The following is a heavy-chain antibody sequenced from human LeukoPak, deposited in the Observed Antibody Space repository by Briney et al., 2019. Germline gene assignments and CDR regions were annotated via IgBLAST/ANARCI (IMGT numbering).Heavy chain of an antibody. CDR1: GYTFTNYY. CDR3: ARVESWEHSGSSQDAFDT. CDR2: INPSGGST. V-gene: IGHV1-46*01. Sequence: ASVKVSCKASGYTFTNYYIHWVRQAPGQGLEWMGVINPSGGSTSYAQMFQGRVTMTRDRSTNTLYMELSSLRSEDTAVYYCARVESWEHSGSSQDAFDTWGQGTMVTVSS. J-gene: IGHJ3*02. D-gene: IGHD1-26*01.